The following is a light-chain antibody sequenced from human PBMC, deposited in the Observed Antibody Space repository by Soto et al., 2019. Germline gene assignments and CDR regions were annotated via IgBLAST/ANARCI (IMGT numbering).Light chain of an antibody. V-gene: IGLV1-36*01. CDR2: YDD. CDR1: RSNIGNNA. J-gene: IGLJ3*02. CDR3: AAWDDSVSGPV. Sequence: QSVLSQPPSMSEAPRQRVTISCSGSRSNIGNNAVNWYQQLPGKAPKLLIYYDDLLPSGVSDRFSGSKSGTSASLAISGLQSEDEADYYCAAWDDSVSGPVFGGGTKVTVL.